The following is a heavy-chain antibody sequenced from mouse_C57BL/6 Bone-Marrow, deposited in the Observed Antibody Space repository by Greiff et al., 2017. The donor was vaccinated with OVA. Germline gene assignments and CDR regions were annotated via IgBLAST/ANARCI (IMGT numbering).Heavy chain of an antibody. Sequence: VQLQQSGAELVRPGASVTLSCKASGYTFTDYEMHWVKQTPVPGLEWIGAIDPETGGTAYKQKFKGKAILTADKSSSTAYMELRSLTSEDSAVYYCTRRVYDGYYVAYWGQGTLVTVSA. V-gene: IGHV1-15*01. CDR3: TRRVYDGYYVAY. CDR1: GYTFTDYE. D-gene: IGHD2-3*01. CDR2: IDPETGGT. J-gene: IGHJ3*01.